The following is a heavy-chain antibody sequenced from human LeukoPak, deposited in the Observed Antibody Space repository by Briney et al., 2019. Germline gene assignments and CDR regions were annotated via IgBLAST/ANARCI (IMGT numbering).Heavy chain of an antibody. Sequence: SQTLSLTCTVSGGSISSGSYYWSWIRQPAGKGLEWIGRIYPSGSTNYNPSLKSRVTMSVDTSNNQFSLKLSSVTAADTAVYYCARDGGPTAFDYWGQGTLVTVSS. D-gene: IGHD3-16*01. V-gene: IGHV4-61*02. CDR1: GGSISSGSYY. J-gene: IGHJ4*02. CDR3: ARDGGPTAFDY. CDR2: IYPSGST.